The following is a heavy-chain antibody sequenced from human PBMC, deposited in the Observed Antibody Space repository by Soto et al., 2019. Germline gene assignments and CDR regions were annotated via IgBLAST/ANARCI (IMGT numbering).Heavy chain of an antibody. Sequence: GGSLRLSCAASGFPFHTYWMHWVRQVPGKELVWVSRINGDGTSRDDADSVKGRFTISRDNAKNTVYLQMNSLRAEDTAVYYYARGGTRDASLSRGFDYWGRGTRVTVSS. CDR3: ARGGTRDASLSRGFDY. CDR1: GFPFHTYW. D-gene: IGHD2-2*01. J-gene: IGHJ4*02. V-gene: IGHV3-74*01. CDR2: INGDGTSR.